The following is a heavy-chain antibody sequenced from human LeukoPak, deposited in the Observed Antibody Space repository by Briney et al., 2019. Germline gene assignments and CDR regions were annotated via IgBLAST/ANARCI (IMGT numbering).Heavy chain of an antibody. D-gene: IGHD3-9*01. V-gene: IGHV3-21*01. CDR1: GFTFSSYS. CDR3: ARARGLRYFTDY. Sequence: GGSLRLSCAASGFTFSSYSMNWVRQAPGKGLEWVSSISSSSSYIYYADSVKGRFTISRDNAKNSLYLQMNSLRAEDTAVYYCARARGLRYFTDYWGLGTLVTVSS. J-gene: IGHJ4*02. CDR2: ISSSSSYI.